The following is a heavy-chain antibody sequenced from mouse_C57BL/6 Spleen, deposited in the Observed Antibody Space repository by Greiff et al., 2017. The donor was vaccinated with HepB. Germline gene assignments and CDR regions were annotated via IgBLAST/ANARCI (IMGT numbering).Heavy chain of an antibody. D-gene: IGHD1-1*01. Sequence: VQLQQSGAELVRPGASVKLSCSASGFNIKDYYMHWVKQRPEQGLEWIGRIDPEDGDTEYAPKFQGKATMTADTSSNTAYLQLSSLTSEDTAVYYCTTLYYGSSYGYFDVWGTGTTVTVSS. V-gene: IGHV14-1*01. CDR3: TTLYYGSSYGYFDV. J-gene: IGHJ1*03. CDR1: GFNIKDYY. CDR2: IDPEDGDT.